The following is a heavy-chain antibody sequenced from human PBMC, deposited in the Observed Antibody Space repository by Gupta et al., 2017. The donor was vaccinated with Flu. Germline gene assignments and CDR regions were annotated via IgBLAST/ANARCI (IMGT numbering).Heavy chain of an antibody. J-gene: IGHJ4*02. CDR1: GCTFSNYP. Sequence: EVQLLESGGGLVQPGGSLRLSCAASGCTFSNYPMSWVRQAPGKGLEWVSAISDSGDTTFYTDSVKGRFTISRDNSKNTLYLQMNSLRAEDTALYYCANRKSSDWYGVGDYWGQGTLVTVSS. CDR2: ISDSGDTT. D-gene: IGHD6-19*01. CDR3: ANRKSSDWYGVGDY. V-gene: IGHV3-23*01.